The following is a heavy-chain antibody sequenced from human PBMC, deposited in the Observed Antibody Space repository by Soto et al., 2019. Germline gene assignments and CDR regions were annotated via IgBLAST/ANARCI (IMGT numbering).Heavy chain of an antibody. CDR3: ARANWNSPLGFDP. D-gene: IGHD1-1*01. J-gene: IGHJ5*02. V-gene: IGHV3-7*03. CDR2: IKQDGSEK. CDR1: GFTFSSYW. Sequence: GSLRLSCAASGFTFSSYWMSWVRQAPGKGLEWVANIKQDGSEKYYVDSVKGGFTISRDNAKNSLYLQMNSLRAEDTAVYYCARANWNSPLGFDPWGQGTLVTVSS.